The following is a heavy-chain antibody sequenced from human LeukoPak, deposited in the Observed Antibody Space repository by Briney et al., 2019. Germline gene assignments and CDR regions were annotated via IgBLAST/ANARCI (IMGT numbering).Heavy chain of an antibody. CDR2: ISTNSNYI. CDR3: ARDVGASAPDAFDI. Sequence: GGSLRLSCAASGFTFSTYNMNWVRQAPGKGLEWVSSISTNSNYIHYANSVKGRFTISRDNAKNSLYLQMNSLRVEDTDVYYCARDVGASAPDAFDIWGQGTMVTVSS. J-gene: IGHJ3*02. CDR1: GFTFSTYN. D-gene: IGHD1-26*01. V-gene: IGHV3-21*01.